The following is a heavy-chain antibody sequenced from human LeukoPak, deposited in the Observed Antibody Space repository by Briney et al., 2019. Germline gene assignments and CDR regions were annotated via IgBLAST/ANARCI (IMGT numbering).Heavy chain of an antibody. CDR2: IYHSGST. V-gene: IGHV4-30-2*01. CDR3: ARDLGETGDAFDI. J-gene: IGHJ3*02. Sequence: PSGTLSLTCAVSGGSISSGGYYWSWIRQPPGKGLEWIGYIYHSGSTYYNPSLKSRVTISVDRSKNQFSLRLSSVTAADTAVYYCARDLGETGDAFDIWGQGTMVTVSS. D-gene: IGHD3-16*01. CDR1: GGSISSGGYY.